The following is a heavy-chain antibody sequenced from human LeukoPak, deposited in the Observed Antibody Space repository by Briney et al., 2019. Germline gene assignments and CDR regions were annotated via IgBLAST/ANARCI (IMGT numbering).Heavy chain of an antibody. V-gene: IGHV4-61*01. CDR1: GVSVSSGSYY. CDR3: ARDLGYSYGYYY. D-gene: IGHD5-18*01. Sequence: PSETLSLTCTVSGVSVSSGSYYWSWIRQPPGKGLGWIGYIYYSGSTNYNPSLKSRVTISVDTSKNQFSLKLSSVTAADTAVYYCARDLGYSYGYYYWGQGTLVTVSS. CDR2: IYYSGST. J-gene: IGHJ4*02.